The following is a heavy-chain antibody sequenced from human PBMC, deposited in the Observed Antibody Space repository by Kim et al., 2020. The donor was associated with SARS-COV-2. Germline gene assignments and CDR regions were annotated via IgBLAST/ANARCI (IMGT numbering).Heavy chain of an antibody. V-gene: IGHV3-33*08. CDR1: GFTFSSYG. CDR2: IWYDGSNK. D-gene: IGHD6-13*01. J-gene: IGHJ3*02. Sequence: GGSLRLSCAASGFTFSSYGMHWVRQAPGKGLEWVAVIWYDGSNKYYADSVKGRFTISRDNSKNTLYLQMNSLRAEDTAVYYCARDSTAAGRGAFDIWGQGTMVTVSS. CDR3: ARDSTAAGRGAFDI.